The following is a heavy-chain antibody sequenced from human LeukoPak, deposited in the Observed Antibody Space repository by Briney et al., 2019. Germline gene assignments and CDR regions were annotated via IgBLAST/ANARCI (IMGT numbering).Heavy chain of an antibody. V-gene: IGHV3-33*01. CDR3: AREQATFGSAGAFDI. D-gene: IGHD3-16*01. Sequence: AGGSLRLSCAASGFTLWRHCMHWLRQTPGKGLEWVAVTWFGGTDYADSVKGRFTVSRDNSKMTLYLQMNYLRVEDTALYYCAREQATFGSAGAFDIWGRGTVVTVSS. CDR1: GFTLWRHC. CDR2: TWFGGT. J-gene: IGHJ3*02.